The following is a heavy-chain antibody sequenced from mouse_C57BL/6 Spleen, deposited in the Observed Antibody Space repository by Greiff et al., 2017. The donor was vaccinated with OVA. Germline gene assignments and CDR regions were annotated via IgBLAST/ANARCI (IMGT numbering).Heavy chain of an antibody. Sequence: QVQLQQPGAELVRPGTSVKLSCKASGYTFTSYWMRWVKQRPGQGLEWIGVIDPSDSYTNYNQKFKGKATLTVDTSSSTAYMQLSSLTSEDSAVYYCARVGKTGYFDYWGQGTTLTVSS. CDR1: GYTFTSYW. CDR2: IDPSDSYT. V-gene: IGHV1-59*01. J-gene: IGHJ2*01. CDR3: ARVGKTGYFDY. D-gene: IGHD4-1*01.